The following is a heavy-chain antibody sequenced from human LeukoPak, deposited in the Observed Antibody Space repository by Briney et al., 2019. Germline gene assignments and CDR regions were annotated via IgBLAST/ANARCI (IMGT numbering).Heavy chain of an antibody. J-gene: IGHJ4*02. CDR2: IRQDGTQS. V-gene: IGHV3-7*01. CDR1: GFTFSYYW. D-gene: IGHD3-10*01. CDR3: ARDSHASGSYDF. Sequence: GGSLRLSCVASGFTFSYYWMAWVRRAPGKGLEWVANIRQDGTQSYYVDSVKGRFTISRDNAKNSLDLHMNSLRAEDTAVYYCARDSHASGSYDFWGQGTLVTVSS.